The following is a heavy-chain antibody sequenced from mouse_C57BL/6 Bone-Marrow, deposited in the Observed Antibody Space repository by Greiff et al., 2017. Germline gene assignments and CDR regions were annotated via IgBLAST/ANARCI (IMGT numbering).Heavy chain of an antibody. CDR3: ARSLQAAY. CDR2: IYPGSRST. CDR1: GYTFTSYW. Sequence: QVHVKQSGAELVKPGASVKMSCKASGYTFTSYWITWVKQRPGQGLEWFGDIYPGSRSTNYNEKFKSKATLTVDTSSSTTYMQLSSLTSEASAVYDCARSLQAAYWGQGTLVTVSA. V-gene: IGHV1-55*01. D-gene: IGHD6-2*01. J-gene: IGHJ3*01.